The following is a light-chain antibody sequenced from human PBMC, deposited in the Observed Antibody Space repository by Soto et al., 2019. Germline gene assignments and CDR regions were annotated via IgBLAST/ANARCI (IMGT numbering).Light chain of an antibody. J-gene: IGKJ2*01. CDR2: DAS. CDR1: QSISTS. V-gene: IGKV1-5*01. CDR3: QQYSDDYT. Sequence: DIQMTQSPSTLSASVGDRVTITCRASQSISTSLAWYQQKPGKAPKFLIYDASSLESWVPSRFSGSGSGTEFTLTISSLQPDDFASYYCQQYSDDYTFGQGTKLEIK.